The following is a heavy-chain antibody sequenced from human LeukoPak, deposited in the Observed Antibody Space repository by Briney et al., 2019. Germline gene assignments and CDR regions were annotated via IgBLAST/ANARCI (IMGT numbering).Heavy chain of an antibody. V-gene: IGHV1-69-2*01. CDR3: ATDREIDPRGVDY. CDR2: VDPEDGET. J-gene: IGHJ4*02. CDR1: GYTFTDYY. Sequence: ASVKVSCKVSGYTFTDYYMHWVQQAPGKGLEWMGLVDPEDGETIYAEKFQGRVTITADTSTDTAYMELSSLRSEDTAVYYCATDREIDPRGVDYWAQGTLVTVSS. D-gene: IGHD2/OR15-2a*01.